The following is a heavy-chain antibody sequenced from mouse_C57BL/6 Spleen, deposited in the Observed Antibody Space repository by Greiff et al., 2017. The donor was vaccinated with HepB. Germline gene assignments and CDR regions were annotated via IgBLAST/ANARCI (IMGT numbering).Heavy chain of an antibody. CDR1: GYTFTSYG. V-gene: IGHV1-81*01. CDR3: ARRDYGNPDY. D-gene: IGHD2-1*01. CDR2: IYPRSGNT. Sequence: VQRVESGAELARPGASVKLSCKASGYTFTSYGISWVKQRTGQGLEWIGEIYPRSGNTYYNEKFKGKATLTADKSSSTAYMELRSLTSEDSAVYFCARRDYGNPDYWGQGTTLTVSS. J-gene: IGHJ2*01.